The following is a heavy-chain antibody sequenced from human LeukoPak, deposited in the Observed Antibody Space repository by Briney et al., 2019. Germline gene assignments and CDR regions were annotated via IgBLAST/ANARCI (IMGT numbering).Heavy chain of an antibody. V-gene: IGHV3-64D*06. Sequence: GESLRLSCSASGFTFSSYAMHWVRQAPGKGLEYVSAISSNGGSTYYANSVKGTFTISRDNSKNTLYLQMSSLRAEDTAVYYCVKELRYFGWLGALDYWGQGTLVTVSS. J-gene: IGHJ4*02. CDR3: VKELRYFGWLGALDY. CDR2: ISSNGGST. CDR1: GFTFSSYA. D-gene: IGHD3-9*01.